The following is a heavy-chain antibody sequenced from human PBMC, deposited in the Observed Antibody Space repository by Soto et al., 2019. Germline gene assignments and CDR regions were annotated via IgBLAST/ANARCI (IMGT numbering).Heavy chain of an antibody. CDR3: ARERSVYCRSTSCHNWFDP. J-gene: IGHJ5*02. V-gene: IGHV1-69*01. D-gene: IGHD2-2*01. CDR2: IIPIFGTA. Sequence: QVQLVQSGAEVKKPGSSVKVSCKASGGTFSSYAISWVRQAPGQGLEWMGGIIPIFGTANYAQKFQGRVTITADESTSTAYMELSSLRSEDTAVYYCARERSVYCRSTSCHNWFDPWGQGTLVTVSS. CDR1: GGTFSSYA.